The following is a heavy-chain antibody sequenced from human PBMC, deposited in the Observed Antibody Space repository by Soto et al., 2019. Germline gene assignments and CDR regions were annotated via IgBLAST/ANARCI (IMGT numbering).Heavy chain of an antibody. Sequence: ASVKVSCKASGYTFTSYDINWVRQATGQGLEWMGWMNPNSGNTGYAQKFQGRVTMTRNTSISTAYMELSSLRSEDTAVYYCAREGAAAGHDYYYYGMDVWGQGTTVTVSS. D-gene: IGHD6-13*01. V-gene: IGHV1-8*01. CDR1: GYTFTSYD. CDR3: AREGAAAGHDYYYYGMDV. CDR2: MNPNSGNT. J-gene: IGHJ6*02.